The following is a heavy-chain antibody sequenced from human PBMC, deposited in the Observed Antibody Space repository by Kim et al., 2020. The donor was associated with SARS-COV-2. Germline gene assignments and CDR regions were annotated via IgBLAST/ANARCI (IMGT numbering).Heavy chain of an antibody. V-gene: IGHV3-30*04. J-gene: IGHJ6*02. Sequence: GGSLRLSCAASGFTFSSYAMHWVCQAPGKGLEWVAVISYDGSNKYYADSVKGRFTISRDNSKNTLYLQMNSLRAEDTAVYYCARDEDIVVVVAATEKFSRYYGMDVWGQGTTVTVSS. D-gene: IGHD2-15*01. CDR2: ISYDGSNK. CDR1: GFTFSSYA. CDR3: ARDEDIVVVVAATEKFSRYYGMDV.